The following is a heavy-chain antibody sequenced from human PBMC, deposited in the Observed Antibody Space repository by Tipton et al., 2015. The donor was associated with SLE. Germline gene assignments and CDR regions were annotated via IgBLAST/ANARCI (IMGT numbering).Heavy chain of an antibody. J-gene: IGHJ3*01. V-gene: IGHV4-61*05. CDR2: ISYSGSA. D-gene: IGHD5-12*01. CDR3: AGYPVSRGPLVDAFDV. Sequence: GLVKPSETLSLTCTVRGGSITNNNYYWGWIRQPPGKALEWIAYISYSGSAKYNPSLESRVTMSVDMSKKEVSLNLKSMTTADTAVYFCAGYPVSRGPLVDAFDVWGQGTVVTVSS. CDR1: GGSITNNNYY.